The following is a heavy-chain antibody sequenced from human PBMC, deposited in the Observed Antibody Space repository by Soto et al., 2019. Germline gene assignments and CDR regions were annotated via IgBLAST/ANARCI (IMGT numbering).Heavy chain of an antibody. J-gene: IGHJ6*02. CDR1: GFTFTNFA. CDR2: TSYEGSNE. D-gene: IGHD3-16*01. V-gene: IGHV3-30-3*01. CDR3: ARDHRLGGDYYYYGMDV. Sequence: PGGSLRLSCTASGFTFTNFAMHWVRQAPGKGPEWVAVTSYEGSNEYYIQSVKGRFTISRDNSKNTLYLQMDSLSTEGTAIYYCARDHRLGGDYYYYGMDVWGQGTTVTVSS.